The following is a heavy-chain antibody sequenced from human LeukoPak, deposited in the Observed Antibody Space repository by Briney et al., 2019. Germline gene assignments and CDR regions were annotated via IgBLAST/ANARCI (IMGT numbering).Heavy chain of an antibody. V-gene: IGHV4-4*07. Sequence: SETLSLTCTVSGGSISNYYWSWIRQPAGKGLEWIGRIYISGSTSGSTDYNPSLKSRVTMSVDTSRNQFSLKVNSVTAADTAEYYCARFRDYKEAFDMWGKGTMVTVSS. CDR2: IYISGSTSGST. D-gene: IGHD3-10*01. CDR1: GGSISNYY. J-gene: IGHJ3*02. CDR3: ARFRDYKEAFDM.